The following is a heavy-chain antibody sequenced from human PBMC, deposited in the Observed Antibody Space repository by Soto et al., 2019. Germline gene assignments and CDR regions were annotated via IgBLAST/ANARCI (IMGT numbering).Heavy chain of an antibody. J-gene: IGHJ4*02. CDR1: GYTFTSYA. CDR3: ARGWNYDYVWGSYRSENYFDY. D-gene: IGHD3-16*02. Sequence: ASVKVSCKASGYTFTSYAMHWVRQAPGQRLEWMGWINAGNGNTKYSQKFQGRVTITRDTSASTAYMELSSLRSEDTAVYYCARGWNYDYVWGSYRSENYFDYWGQGTLVTVSS. V-gene: IGHV1-3*01. CDR2: INAGNGNT.